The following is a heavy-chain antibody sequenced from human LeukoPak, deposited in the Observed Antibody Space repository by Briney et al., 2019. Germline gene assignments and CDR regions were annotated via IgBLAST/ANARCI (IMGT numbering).Heavy chain of an antibody. V-gene: IGHV4-59*01. CDR3: ARDNGYSSGFTGGYFDY. CDR1: GASINTYY. CDR2: FYNSGRT. Sequence: SETLSLTCTVSGASINTYYWTWIRQPPGKGLEWIGTFYNSGRTNYNPSLETRVTTSVDTSKNQLSLRLSSVTAADTAVYYCARDNGYSSGFTGGYFDYWGQGTLVTVSS. D-gene: IGHD6-19*01. J-gene: IGHJ4*02.